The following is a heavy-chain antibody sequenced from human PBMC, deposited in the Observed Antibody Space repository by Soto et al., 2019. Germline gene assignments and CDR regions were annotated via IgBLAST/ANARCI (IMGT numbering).Heavy chain of an antibody. D-gene: IGHD5-18*01. CDR3: ARDIRGYSRALDY. CDR2: IYYSGTT. J-gene: IGHJ4*02. Sequence: SETLSLTCNVSVDSVSSGSYYWTWVRQPPWKGLELIGTIYYSGTTNDNPSLQNRVTISIDTSKNQYFLKLTSVTAADAALYYCARDIRGYSRALDYWGQGTLVTVYS. V-gene: IGHV4-61*01. CDR1: VDSVSSGSYY.